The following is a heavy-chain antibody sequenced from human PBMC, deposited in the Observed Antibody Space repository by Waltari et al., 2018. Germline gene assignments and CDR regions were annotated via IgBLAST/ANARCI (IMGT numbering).Heavy chain of an antibody. CDR2: IYSGGST. CDR3: ARVNSGSYLDYFDY. J-gene: IGHJ4*02. D-gene: IGHD1-26*01. V-gene: IGHV3-53*01. Sequence: EVQLVESGGGLIQPGGSLRLSCAASGFTVSSNYMSWVLQAPGKGLEWVSVIYSGGSTYYADSVKGRFTISRDNSKNTLYLQMNSLRAEDTAVYYCARVNSGSYLDYFDYWGQGTLVTVSS. CDR1: GFTVSSNY.